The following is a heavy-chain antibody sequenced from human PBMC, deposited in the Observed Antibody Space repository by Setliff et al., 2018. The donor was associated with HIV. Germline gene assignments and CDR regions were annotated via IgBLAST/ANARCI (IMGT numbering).Heavy chain of an antibody. CDR2: ISGYNGNT. J-gene: IGHJ3*01. D-gene: IGHD6-19*01. V-gene: IGHV1-18*01. Sequence: VKVSCKASGYTFSSYGISWVRQAPGQGLEWMGWISGYNGNTKYVQKLQGRVTMTTDTSTRTVYMELRSLRHDDTAEYFCARVPYRSAWFSGGHDAFDVWGQGTMVTVS. CDR1: GYTFSSYG. CDR3: ARVPYRSAWFSGGHDAFDV.